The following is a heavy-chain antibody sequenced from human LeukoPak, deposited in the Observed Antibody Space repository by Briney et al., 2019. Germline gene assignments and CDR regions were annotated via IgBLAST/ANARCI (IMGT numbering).Heavy chain of an antibody. V-gene: IGHV4-38-2*02. D-gene: IGHD1-26*01. CDR1: GYSITNGYN. Sequence: SETLSLTCTVSGYSITNGYNWGWIRQSPVKGLEWIANIYYSGTTYYNPPLRSRVTMSVDTSKNQFSLRLTSVTAADTAVYYCVREWELLHTPFDLWGQGTLVTVSS. CDR3: VREWELLHTPFDL. J-gene: IGHJ4*02. CDR2: IYYSGTT.